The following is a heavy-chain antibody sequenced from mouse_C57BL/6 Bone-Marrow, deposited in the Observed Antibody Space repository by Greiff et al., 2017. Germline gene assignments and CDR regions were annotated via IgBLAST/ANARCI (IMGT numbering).Heavy chain of an antibody. CDR1: GYAFTNYL. CDR2: INPGSGGT. D-gene: IGHD1-1*01. CDR3: AREAYYGSSPAWFAY. J-gene: IGHJ3*01. V-gene: IGHV1-54*01. Sequence: QVQLQQSGAELVRPGTSVKVSCKASGYAFTNYLIEWVKQRPGQGLEWIGVINPGSGGTKYNEKFKGKATLTADKSSSTAYMQLSSLTSEDSAVYFCAREAYYGSSPAWFAYWGQGTLVTVSA.